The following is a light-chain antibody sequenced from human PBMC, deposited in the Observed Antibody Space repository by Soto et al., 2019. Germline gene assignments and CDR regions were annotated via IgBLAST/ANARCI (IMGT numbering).Light chain of an antibody. V-gene: IGKV3-15*01. CDR3: QQYNNWPIT. J-gene: IGKJ5*01. CDR2: DAS. Sequence: ETVMTQSPATLSVSPGERAPLSCRASQNISSNLAWYQQKPGQAPRLLIYDASTRATGIPARFSGSGSGTEFTLTISGLQSEDFAVYYCQQYNNWPITFGQGTRLEIK. CDR1: QNISSN.